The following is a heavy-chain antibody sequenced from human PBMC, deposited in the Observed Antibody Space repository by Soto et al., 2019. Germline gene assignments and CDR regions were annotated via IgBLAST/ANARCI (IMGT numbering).Heavy chain of an antibody. CDR2: ISSSGSTI. CDR1: GFTFSDYY. V-gene: IGHV3-11*01. D-gene: IGHD2-2*01. Sequence: GGSLRLSCAASGFTFSDYYMSWIRQAPGKGLEWVSYISSSGSTIYYADSVKGRFTISRDNAKNSLYLQMNSLRAEDTAVYYCATAIVPAAIGSYYYGMDVWGQGTTVTVSS. J-gene: IGHJ6*02. CDR3: ATAIVPAAIGSYYYGMDV.